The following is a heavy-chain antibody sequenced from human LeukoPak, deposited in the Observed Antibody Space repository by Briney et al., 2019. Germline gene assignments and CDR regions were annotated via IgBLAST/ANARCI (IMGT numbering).Heavy chain of an antibody. CDR2: ISYDGSNE. D-gene: IGHD6-13*01. CDR3: AKDRGSTAGTGVDY. V-gene: IGHV3-30*18. J-gene: IGHJ4*02. CDR1: GFTFSNYG. Sequence: GGSLRLSCAASGFTFSNYGMHWVRPAPGKGLEWVAVISYDGSNENYADSVKGRFTISRDNSKNTLYLQMNSLRAEDTAVYYCAKDRGSTAGTGVDYWGQGTLVTVSS.